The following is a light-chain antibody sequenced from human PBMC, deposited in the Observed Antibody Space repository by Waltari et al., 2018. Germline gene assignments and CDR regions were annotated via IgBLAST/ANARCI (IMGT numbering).Light chain of an antibody. CDR2: YVN. CDR1: NRDIGAFYY. V-gene: IGLV2-14*03. CDR3: NSYTTSNTYV. J-gene: IGLJ1*01. Sequence: QSALTQPASMSGSPGQSITISCTGTNRDIGAFYYVSWYQQHPGKAPRLIIYYVNNRPSGISNRFSGSQSGNTASLTISGLQAEDEADYYCNSYTTSNTYVFGGGTKVTVL.